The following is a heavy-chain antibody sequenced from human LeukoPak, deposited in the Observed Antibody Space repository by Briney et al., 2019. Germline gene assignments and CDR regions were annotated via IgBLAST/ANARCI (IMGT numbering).Heavy chain of an antibody. Sequence: SGTLSLTCTVSGDSISSSSYYWGWIRQPPGKGLEWIGSVSYSGSTYYNPSLKSRVTISVDTSKNQFSLKLSSVAAADTAVYYCARQKRWDGYTLDSWGQGTLVTVSS. CDR2: VSYSGST. CDR1: GDSISSSSYY. D-gene: IGHD5-24*01. V-gene: IGHV4-39*01. CDR3: ARQKRWDGYTLDS. J-gene: IGHJ4*02.